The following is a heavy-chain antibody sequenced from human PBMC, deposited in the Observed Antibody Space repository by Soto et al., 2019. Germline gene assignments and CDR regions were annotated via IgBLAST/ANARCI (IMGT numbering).Heavy chain of an antibody. D-gene: IGHD3-10*01. J-gene: IGHJ4*02. CDR1: GYTFTSYA. CDR3: AVVLLWFGELIY. CDR2: INAGNGNT. V-gene: IGHV1-3*01. Sequence: GASVKVSCKAAGYTFTSYAMHWVRQAPGQRLEWMGWINAGNGNTKYSQKFQGRVTITRDTSASTAYMELSSLRSEDTAVYYCAVVLLWFGELIYWGQGTLVTVSS.